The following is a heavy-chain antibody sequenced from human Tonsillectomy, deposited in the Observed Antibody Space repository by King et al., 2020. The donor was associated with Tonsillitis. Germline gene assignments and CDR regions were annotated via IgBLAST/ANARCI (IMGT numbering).Heavy chain of an antibody. CDR1: GGTFSSYA. J-gene: IGHJ4*02. V-gene: IGHV1-69*09. Sequence: QLVQSGAEVKKPGSSVKVSCKASGGTFSSYAITWVRQAPGQGLEWMGRIIPILGIANYAQKFQGRVTITADKSTSTASMELSSLRSEDTALYYCASSYYSGGSCPYFDYWGQGTLVTVSS. CDR3: ASSYYSGGSCPYFDY. D-gene: IGHD2-15*01. CDR2: IIPILGIA.